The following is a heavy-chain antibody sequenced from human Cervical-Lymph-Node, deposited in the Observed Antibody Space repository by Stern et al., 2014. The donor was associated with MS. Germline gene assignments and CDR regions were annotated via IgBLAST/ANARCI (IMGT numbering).Heavy chain of an antibody. J-gene: IGHJ4*02. V-gene: IGHV4-59*01. CDR2: IYYSGST. D-gene: IGHD1-1*01. CDR3: ATSWRL. Sequence: QVQLQESGPGLVKPSETLSLTCTVSGGSISSYYWSWIRQPPGKGLEWIGYIYYSGSTNYNPSLKRRVTISVDTSKNQFSLKLSSVTAADTAVYYCATSWRLWGQGTLVTVSS. CDR1: GGSISSYY.